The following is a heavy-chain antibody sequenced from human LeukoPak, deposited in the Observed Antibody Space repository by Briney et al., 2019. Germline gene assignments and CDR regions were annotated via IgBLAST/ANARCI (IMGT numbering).Heavy chain of an antibody. D-gene: IGHD3-3*01. Sequence: GGPLRLSCAASGFTFSSYAMSWVRQAPGKGLEWVSAISGSGGSTYYADSVKGRFTISRDNSKNTLYLQMNSLRAEDTAVYYCAKKRPPYDFWSGYSDYWGQGTLVTVSS. CDR3: AKKRPPYDFWSGYSDY. CDR2: ISGSGGST. J-gene: IGHJ4*02. V-gene: IGHV3-23*01. CDR1: GFTFSSYA.